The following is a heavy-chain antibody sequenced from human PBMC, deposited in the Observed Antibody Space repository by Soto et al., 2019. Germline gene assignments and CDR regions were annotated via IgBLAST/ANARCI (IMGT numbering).Heavy chain of an antibody. Sequence: EVQLVETGGDLIQPGGSLRLSCAASGFTVSSDSMTWVRQAPGKGLEWISIIYSDNNTDYADSVKGRFSVSRDTSKNILYLQMNSLSAEDTAEGYCARHYSAMGVWGQGTTVTVSS. J-gene: IGHJ6*01. CDR1: GFTVSSDS. CDR3: ARHYSAMGV. CDR2: IYSDNNT. V-gene: IGHV3-53*02.